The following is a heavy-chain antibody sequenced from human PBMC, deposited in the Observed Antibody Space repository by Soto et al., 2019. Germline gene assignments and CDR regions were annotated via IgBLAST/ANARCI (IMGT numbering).Heavy chain of an antibody. CDR3: AKEGGYCGSGSYSVGENYYGMDV. D-gene: IGHD3-10*01. CDR1: GFTFSSYG. J-gene: IGHJ6*02. CDR2: ISYDGSNK. Sequence: QVQLVESGGGVVQPGRSLRLSCAASGFTFSSYGMHWVRQAPGKGLEWVAVISYDGSNKYYADSVKGRFTISRDNSKNTRYLQMNSLRAEDTAVYYCAKEGGYCGSGSYSVGENYYGMDVWGQGTTVTVSS. V-gene: IGHV3-30*18.